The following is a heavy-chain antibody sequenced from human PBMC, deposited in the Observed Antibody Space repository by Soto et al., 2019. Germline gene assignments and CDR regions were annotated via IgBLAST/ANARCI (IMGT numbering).Heavy chain of an antibody. J-gene: IGHJ6*02. CDR1: GIPVSSNY. D-gene: IGHD3-10*01. CDR2: LHSGGDT. Sequence: EVQLVESGGGLVQPGGSLRLSCAASGIPVSSNYMTWVRQAPGKGLEWVSVLHSGGDTYYANSVKGRLTISRHDSTNTLFLQMNSLTAEDTAVYYCARDGPYYYASRMDVWGQGTTVTVSS. CDR3: ARDGPYYYASRMDV. V-gene: IGHV3-53*04.